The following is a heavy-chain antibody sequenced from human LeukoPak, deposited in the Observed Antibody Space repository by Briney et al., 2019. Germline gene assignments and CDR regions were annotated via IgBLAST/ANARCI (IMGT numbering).Heavy chain of an antibody. J-gene: IGHJ4*02. CDR2: INHSGST. CDR1: GGSFSGYY. D-gene: IGHD5-12*01. V-gene: IGHV4-34*01. CDR3: AREGRGYSGYARY. Sequence: SSETLSLTCAVYGGSFSGYYWSWIRQPPGKGLEWIGEINHSGSTNYNPSLKSRVTISVDTSKNQFSLKLSSVTAADTAVYYCAREGRGYSGYARYWGQGTLVTVSS.